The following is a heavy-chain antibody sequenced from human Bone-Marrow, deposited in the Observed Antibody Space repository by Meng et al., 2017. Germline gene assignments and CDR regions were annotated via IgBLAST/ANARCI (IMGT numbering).Heavy chain of an antibody. V-gene: IGHV4-39*01. CDR3: ATSDSSGYYLDY. D-gene: IGHD3-22*01. CDR1: GGSISSSNYY. J-gene: IGHJ4*02. Sequence: QLQLQESGPGLVKPSETLSLTCTVFGGSISSSNYYWGWIRQPPGKGLEWIGSIYYSGSTYYNPSLKSRVTISVDTSKNQFSLKLSSVTAADTAMYYCATSDSSGYYLDYWGQGTLVTVSS. CDR2: IYYSGST.